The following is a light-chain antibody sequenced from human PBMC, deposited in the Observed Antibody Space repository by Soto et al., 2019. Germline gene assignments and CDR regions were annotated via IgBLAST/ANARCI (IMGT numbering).Light chain of an antibody. CDR1: SSDIGGHHF. CDR3: SSYTSSSLYL. Sequence: QSVLTQPASVSGSPGQSITISCTGTSSDIGGHHFVSWYQQQSGKAPKLVIYEVTDRPSGVSDRFSGSKSGNTASLTISGLQPEDEAEYYCSSYTSSSLYLFGTGTKVTV. CDR2: EVT. J-gene: IGLJ1*01. V-gene: IGLV2-14*01.